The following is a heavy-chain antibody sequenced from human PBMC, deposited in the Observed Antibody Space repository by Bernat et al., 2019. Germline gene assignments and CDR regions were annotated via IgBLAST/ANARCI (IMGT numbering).Heavy chain of an antibody. CDR2: IFSNDEK. CDR1: GFSLSNARMG. J-gene: IGHJ6*02. V-gene: IGHV2-26*01. D-gene: IGHD3-9*01. CDR3: ARANYDILTGYYGAVQYYYYSMDV. Sequence: QVTLKESGPVLVKPTETLTLTCTVSGFSLSNARMGVSWIRQPPGKALEWLAHIFSNDEKSYSTSLKSRLTISKDTSKSQVVLTMTNMDPVDTATYYCARANYDILTGYYGAVQYYYYSMDVWGQGTTVTVSS.